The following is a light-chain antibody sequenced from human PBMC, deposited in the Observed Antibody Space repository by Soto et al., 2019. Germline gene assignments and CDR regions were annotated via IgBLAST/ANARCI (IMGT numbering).Light chain of an antibody. CDR2: GNS. Sequence: QSVLTQPPSVSGAPGQRVTISCTGSSSNIGAGYDVHWYQPLPGTAPKLLIYGNSNRPSGVPDRFSCSKSGTSASLAITGLQAEDDADYYGQSYDSSLSVLFGGGTKLTVL. CDR3: QSYDSSLSVL. V-gene: IGLV1-40*01. J-gene: IGLJ2*01. CDR1: SSNIGAGYD.